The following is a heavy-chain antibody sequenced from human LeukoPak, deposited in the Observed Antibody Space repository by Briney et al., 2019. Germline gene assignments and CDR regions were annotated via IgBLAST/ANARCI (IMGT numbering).Heavy chain of an antibody. V-gene: IGHV1-18*01. J-gene: IGHJ5*01. CDR2: ISTYSGDT. D-gene: IGHD3-10*01. Sequence: ASVKVSCKASGYTFTKYGLGWVRQAPGQGLEWMGWISTYSGDTYFAQKVQGRVTMTTETTTATGYMELRSLRSDDTAVYYCARTPNYGSGSLFFWFDSWGQGTLVTVSS. CDR1: GYTFTKYG. CDR3: ARTPNYGSGSLFFWFDS.